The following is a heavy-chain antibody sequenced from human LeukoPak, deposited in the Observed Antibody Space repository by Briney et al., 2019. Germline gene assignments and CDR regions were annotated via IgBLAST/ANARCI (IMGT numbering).Heavy chain of an antibody. Sequence: GGSLRLSCAASGFIFSSYGMHWVRQAPGKGLEWVAVIWFDGSNKYYADSVKGRFTISRDNSKNTLYLQMNSLRAEDTAVYYCARAGVVSGSFWGLFDYWGQGTLVTVSS. J-gene: IGHJ4*02. V-gene: IGHV3-33*01. CDR2: IWFDGSNK. CDR3: ARAGVVSGSFWGLFDY. CDR1: GFIFSSYG. D-gene: IGHD3-16*01.